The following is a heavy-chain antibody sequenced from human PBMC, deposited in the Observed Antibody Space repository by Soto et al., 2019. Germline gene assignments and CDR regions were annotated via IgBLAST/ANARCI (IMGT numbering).Heavy chain of an antibody. Sequence: ASVKVSCKASGYTFTSYAMHWVRQAPGQRLEWMGWINAGNGNTKYSQKFQGRVTITRDTSASTAYMELSSLRSEDTAVYYCARVPSMVRGVSSWFDPWGQGTLVTVSS. J-gene: IGHJ5*02. CDR1: GYTFTSYA. CDR2: INAGNGNT. V-gene: IGHV1-3*01. CDR3: ARVPSMVRGVSSWFDP. D-gene: IGHD3-10*01.